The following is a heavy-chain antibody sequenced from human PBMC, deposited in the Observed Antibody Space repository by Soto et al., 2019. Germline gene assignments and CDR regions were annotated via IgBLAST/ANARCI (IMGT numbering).Heavy chain of an antibody. CDR2: MYSGGGT. V-gene: IGHV3-53*05. Sequence: GGSLRLSCAASGFTVSSNDMNWVRQAPGKGLEWVSFMYSGGGTYYADSVKGRFTISRDNSRNTVYLQMNSLRSEDTAVYYCARERSSGWFDPWGQGTLVTVSS. D-gene: IGHD6-25*01. J-gene: IGHJ5*02. CDR1: GFTVSSND. CDR3: ARERSSGWFDP.